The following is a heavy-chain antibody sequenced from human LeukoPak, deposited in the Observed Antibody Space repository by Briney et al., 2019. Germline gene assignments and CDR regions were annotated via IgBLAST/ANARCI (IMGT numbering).Heavy chain of an antibody. Sequence: ASVKVSCKASGYTFTGYYMHWVRQAPGQGLEWMGWINPNSGGTNYAQKFQGRVTMTRDTSISTAYMELSRLRSDDTAVYYCARHYSSSWYLPDYWGQGTLVTVSS. CDR3: ARHYSSSWYLPDY. CDR1: GYTFTGYY. D-gene: IGHD6-13*01. CDR2: INPNSGGT. J-gene: IGHJ4*02. V-gene: IGHV1-2*02.